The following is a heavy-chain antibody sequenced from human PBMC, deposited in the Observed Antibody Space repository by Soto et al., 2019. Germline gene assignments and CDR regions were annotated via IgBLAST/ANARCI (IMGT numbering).Heavy chain of an antibody. CDR1: GFTFSNSA. V-gene: IGHV3-23*01. CDR3: VKAAYFYYGMDV. Sequence: EVQLLESGGSLVQPGGSLRLSCAASGFTFSNSAMTWVRQAPGQGLEWVSSLSGGGDSTYYADSVKGRFTISRDNFKNPLYLQMSSLRAEDTAVYYCVKAAYFYYGMDVWGQGTTVTVSS. CDR2: LSGGGDST. D-gene: IGHD6-25*01. J-gene: IGHJ6*02.